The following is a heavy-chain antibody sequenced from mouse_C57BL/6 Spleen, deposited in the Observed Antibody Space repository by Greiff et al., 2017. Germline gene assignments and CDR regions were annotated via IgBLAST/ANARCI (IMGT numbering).Heavy chain of an antibody. CDR2: ILPGSGST. J-gene: IGHJ2*01. CDR1: GYTFTGYW. CDR3: ARKRFITTVVAPFDY. D-gene: IGHD1-1*01. Sequence: QVQLKQSGAELMKPGASVKLSCTATGYTFTGYWIEWVQQRPGHGLEWIGEILPGSGSTNYNEQFKGKATFTADTSSNTDYMQLSSLTTEDSAIYYCARKRFITTVVAPFDYWGQGTTLTVSS. V-gene: IGHV1-9*01.